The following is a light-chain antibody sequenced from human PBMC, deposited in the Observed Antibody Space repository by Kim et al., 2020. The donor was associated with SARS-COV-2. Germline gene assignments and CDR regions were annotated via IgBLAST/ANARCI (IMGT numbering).Light chain of an antibody. Sequence: DIQMTQSPSSLSASVGDRVTITCQASQDISNYLNWYQQKPGKAPKLLIYDASNLETGVPSRFSGSGSGTDFTFTISSLQPEDIATYYCQQYDNLPPERTFGQGTKVDIK. CDR1: QDISNY. CDR2: DAS. V-gene: IGKV1-33*01. J-gene: IGKJ1*01. CDR3: QQYDNLPPERT.